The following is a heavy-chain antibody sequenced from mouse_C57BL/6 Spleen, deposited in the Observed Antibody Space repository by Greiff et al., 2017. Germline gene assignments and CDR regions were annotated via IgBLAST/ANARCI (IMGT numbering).Heavy chain of an antibody. D-gene: IGHD2-2*01. Sequence: QVQLQQPGAELVKPGASVKLSCKASGYTFTSYWMHWVKQRPGQGLEWIGMIHPNSGSTNYNEKFKSKATLTVDKSSSTAYMQLSSLTSEDSEVYYCALGDLLWFLDYWGQGTTLTVSS. J-gene: IGHJ2*01. CDR2: IHPNSGST. CDR1: GYTFTSYW. V-gene: IGHV1-64*01. CDR3: ALGDLLWFLDY.